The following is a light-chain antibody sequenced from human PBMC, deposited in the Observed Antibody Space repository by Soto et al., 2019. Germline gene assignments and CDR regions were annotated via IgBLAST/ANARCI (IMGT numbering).Light chain of an antibody. J-gene: IGLJ1*01. V-gene: IGLV2-14*03. CDR2: DVS. CDR3: SSFISSDTDV. CDR1: SSDVGFSNY. Sequence: QSALTQPASVSGSPGQSITISCTGTSSDVGFSNYIFWYQQHPGKAPKLIISDVSNRPSGVSNPFSGSKSANTASLTISGLQAEDEADYYCSSFISSDTDVFGSGTKVTVL.